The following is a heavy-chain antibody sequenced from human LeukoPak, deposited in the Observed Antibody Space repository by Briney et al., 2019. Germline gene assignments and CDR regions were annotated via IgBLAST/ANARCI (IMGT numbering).Heavy chain of an antibody. J-gene: IGHJ6*02. CDR3: ARRLQYYYYGMDV. CDR2: INHSGST. V-gene: IGHV4-34*01. Sequence: SETLSLTCAVYGGSFSGYYWSWIRQPPGKGLEWIGEINHSGSTNYNPSLKSRVTISVDTSKNQLSLKLSSVTAADTAVYYCARRLQYYYYGMDVWGQGTTVTVSS. CDR1: GGSFSGYY.